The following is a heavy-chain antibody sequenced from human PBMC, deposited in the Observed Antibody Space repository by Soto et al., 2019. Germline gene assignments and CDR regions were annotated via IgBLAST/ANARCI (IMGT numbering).Heavy chain of an antibody. CDR3: ARDLRGYSGYDSPYFDY. Sequence: QVQLVQSGAEVKKPGASVKVSCKASGYTFTSYAMHWVRQAPGQRLEWMGWINAGNGNTKYSQKFQGRVTITRDTSASTAYMELSSPRSEDTAVYYCARDLRGYSGYDSPYFDYWGQGTLVTVSS. CDR1: GYTFTSYA. J-gene: IGHJ4*02. V-gene: IGHV1-3*01. CDR2: INAGNGNT. D-gene: IGHD5-12*01.